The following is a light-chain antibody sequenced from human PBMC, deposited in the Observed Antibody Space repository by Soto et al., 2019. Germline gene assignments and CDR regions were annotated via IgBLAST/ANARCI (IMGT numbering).Light chain of an antibody. CDR3: SSYTISSTSV. Sequence: QSALTQPPSVSGSPGQSFAISCTGTSSDVGSYNRVSWYQQPPGTAPKLMIFDVSNRPSGVPDRFSGSKSGNTASLTFSGLQAEDEADYYCSSYTISSTSVFGTGTKVTVL. J-gene: IGLJ1*01. V-gene: IGLV2-18*02. CDR2: DVS. CDR1: SSDVGSYNR.